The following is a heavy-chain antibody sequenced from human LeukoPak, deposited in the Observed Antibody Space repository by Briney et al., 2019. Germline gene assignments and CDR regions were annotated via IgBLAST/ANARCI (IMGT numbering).Heavy chain of an antibody. Sequence: PSETLSLTCTVTGGSISSYYWSWIRQPPGKGLEWMGYIYYSGRTNYNPSLKSRVTISVDTSKNPLSLKLSSVTAEDTAVYYCAREGGYSSGWKGNWFAPWGQGNLVTVSS. D-gene: IGHD6-19*01. CDR1: GGSISSYY. V-gene: IGHV4-59*01. CDR3: AREGGYSSGWKGNWFAP. CDR2: IYYSGRT. J-gene: IGHJ5*02.